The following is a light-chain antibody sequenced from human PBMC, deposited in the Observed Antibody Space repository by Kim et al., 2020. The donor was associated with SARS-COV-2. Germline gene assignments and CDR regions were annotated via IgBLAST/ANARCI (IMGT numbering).Light chain of an antibody. V-gene: IGLV7-46*01. Sequence: GGTVTLTCASSTGAVTSAHYPFWFQQMPGQAPKTLIYETSNKFSRTPDRFSGSLLGGKAALTLSGAQPEDDADYYCLLSYNTSRPIFGGGTKVTVL. CDR1: TGAVTSAHY. J-gene: IGLJ2*01. CDR3: LLSYNTSRPI. CDR2: ETS.